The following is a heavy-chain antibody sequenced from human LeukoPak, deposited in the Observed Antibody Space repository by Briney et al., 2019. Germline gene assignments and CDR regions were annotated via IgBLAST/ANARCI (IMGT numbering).Heavy chain of an antibody. D-gene: IGHD3-10*01. CDR1: GYSISSGYY. CDR2: IYYSGST. CDR3: ARSLRYYYYGSGSYSYYFDY. J-gene: IGHJ4*02. Sequence: PSETLSLTCTVSGYSISSGYYWGWIRQPPGKGLEWIGSIYYSGSTHYNPSLKSRVTISVDTSKNQFSLKLSSVTAADTAVYYCARSLRYYYYGSGSYSYYFDYWGQGTLVTVSS. V-gene: IGHV4-38-2*02.